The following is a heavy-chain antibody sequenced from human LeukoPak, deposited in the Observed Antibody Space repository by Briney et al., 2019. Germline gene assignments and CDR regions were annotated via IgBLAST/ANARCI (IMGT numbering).Heavy chain of an antibody. D-gene: IGHD6-13*01. Sequence: GGSLRLSCAASGFTFSHYGMHWVRQTPGKGLEWVAVISYDGSNKYYAASVKGRFAISRDNSKDTLYLEMHSLRSDDTAVYYCASGLIAEEFFRHWGQGTLVTVSS. CDR3: ASGLIAEEFFRH. CDR1: GFTFSHYG. V-gene: IGHV3-30*19. CDR2: ISYDGSNK. J-gene: IGHJ1*01.